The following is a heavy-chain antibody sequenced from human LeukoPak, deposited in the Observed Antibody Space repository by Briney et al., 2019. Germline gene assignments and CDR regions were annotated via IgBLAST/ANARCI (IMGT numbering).Heavy chain of an antibody. CDR1: GYTFTGYY. CDR3: ARGPSKGYSSSPSGWFDPRSGWFDP. Sequence: ASVRVSCKASGYTFTGYYMHWVRQAPGQGLEWMGWINPNSGGTNYAQKFQGRVTMTRDTSISTAYMELSRLRSDDTAVYYCARGPSKGYSSSPSGWFDPRSGWFDPWGQGTLVTVSS. V-gene: IGHV1-2*02. CDR2: INPNSGGT. D-gene: IGHD6-13*01. J-gene: IGHJ5*02.